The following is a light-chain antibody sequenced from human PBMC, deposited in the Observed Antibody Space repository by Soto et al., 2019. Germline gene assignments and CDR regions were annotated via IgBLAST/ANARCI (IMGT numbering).Light chain of an antibody. V-gene: IGKV1-12*01. CDR1: QGISSY. CDR3: QQTMTFPLT. CDR2: AAS. J-gene: IGKJ4*01. Sequence: DIQMTQSPSSVSASVGDRVTITCRASQGISSYLAWYQQKPGRAPKLLISAASSLQSGVPSRFSGSGSGTDFTLTISSLQPEDFATYYCQQTMTFPLTFGRGTKVEI.